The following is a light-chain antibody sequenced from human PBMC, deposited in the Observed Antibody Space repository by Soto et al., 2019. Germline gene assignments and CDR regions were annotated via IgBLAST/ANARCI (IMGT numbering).Light chain of an antibody. V-gene: IGLV1-40*01. CDR3: QSYDSSLSGSXV. CDR1: SSNIGAGYD. J-gene: IGLJ1*01. Sequence: SALTQPPSVSGAPGQRVTISCTGSSSNIGAGYDVHWYQQLPGTAPKLLIYGNSNRPSGVPDRFSGSKSGTSASLAITGLQAEDEADYYCQSYDSSLSGSXVXGTGTKVTVL. CDR2: GNS.